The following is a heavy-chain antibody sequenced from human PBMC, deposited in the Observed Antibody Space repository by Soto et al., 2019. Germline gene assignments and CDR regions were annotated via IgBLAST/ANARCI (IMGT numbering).Heavy chain of an antibody. J-gene: IGHJ6*02. CDR1: GFTFSSYA. CDR3: ATTKLLPTYYYYYGMDV. V-gene: IGHV3-23*01. Sequence: GGSLRLSCAASGFTFSSYAMSWVRQAPGKGLEWVSAISGSGGSTYYADSVKGRFTISRDNSKNTLYLQMNSLRAEDTAVYYCATTKLLPTYYYYYGMDVWGQGTTVTVSS. CDR2: ISGSGGST. D-gene: IGHD1-7*01.